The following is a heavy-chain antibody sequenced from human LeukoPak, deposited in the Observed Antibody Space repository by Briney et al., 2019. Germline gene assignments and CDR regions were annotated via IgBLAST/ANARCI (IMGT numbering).Heavy chain of an antibody. CDR2: ISSSSSYI. V-gene: IGHV3-21*01. J-gene: IGHJ5*02. Sequence: GGSLRLSCAASGFTFSSYSMNWVRQAPGKGLEWASSISSSSSYIYYADSVKGRFTISRDNAKNSLYLQMNSLRAEDTAVYYCARDYYDSSGYYPHNWFDPWGQGTLVTVSS. CDR3: ARDYYDSSGYYPHNWFDP. CDR1: GFTFSSYS. D-gene: IGHD3-22*01.